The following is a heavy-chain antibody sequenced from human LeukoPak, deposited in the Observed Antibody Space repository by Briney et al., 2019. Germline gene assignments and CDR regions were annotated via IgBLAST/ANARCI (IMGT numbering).Heavy chain of an antibody. CDR1: GGSISSYY. CDR3: ARTTMVRGTYYMDV. V-gene: IGHV4-59*01. Sequence: SETLSLTCTVSGGSISSYYWSWIRQPPGKGLEWMGYIYYSGSTNYSPSLKSRVTISVDTSKNQFSLKLSSVTAADTAVYYCARTTMVRGTYYMDVWGKGTTVTVSS. J-gene: IGHJ6*03. CDR2: IYYSGST. D-gene: IGHD3-10*01.